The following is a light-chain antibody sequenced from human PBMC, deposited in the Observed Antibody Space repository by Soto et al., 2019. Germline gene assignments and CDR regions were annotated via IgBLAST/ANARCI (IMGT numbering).Light chain of an antibody. V-gene: IGLV1-51*01. CDR1: SFNIGNNY. J-gene: IGLJ1*01. CDR2: DNN. CDR3: GAWESRLNPYV. Sequence: QSVLTQPPSVSAAPGQKVIISCSGSSFNIGNNYVSWYQQLPGTAPKLLIYDNNKRPSGIPDRFSGSKSGTSATLAITELQTADEADYYCGAWESRLNPYVFGTGTKATVL.